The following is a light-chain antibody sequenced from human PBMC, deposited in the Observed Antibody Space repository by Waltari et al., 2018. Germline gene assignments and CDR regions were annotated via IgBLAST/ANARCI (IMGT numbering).Light chain of an antibody. V-gene: IGLV2-23*02. CDR2: EVS. J-gene: IGLJ2*01. CDR3: CSYSRSTTFVI. CDR1: SRDVGTYTL. Sequence: QSALTQPASVSGSPGQSITIPCTGTSRDVGTYTLFSWYQQHPGKAPKLLISEVSERPSGVSDRFSASKSADTASLTISGLQAEDEADYYCCSYSRSTTFVIFGGGTKLTVL.